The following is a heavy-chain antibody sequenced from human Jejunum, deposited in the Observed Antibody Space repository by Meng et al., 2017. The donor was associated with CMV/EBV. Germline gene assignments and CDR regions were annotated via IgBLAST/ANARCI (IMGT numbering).Heavy chain of an antibody. J-gene: IGHJ4*02. Sequence: FSTYEMNWVRQAPGKGLEWISYISSSGGDINYADSMKGRFTISRDNAKNSLYLQMTSLTAEDTAVYYCARGDYDFWGGYWGQGALVTVSS. CDR2: ISSSGGDI. D-gene: IGHD3-3*01. V-gene: IGHV3-48*03. CDR3: ARGDYDFWGGY. CDR1: FSTYE.